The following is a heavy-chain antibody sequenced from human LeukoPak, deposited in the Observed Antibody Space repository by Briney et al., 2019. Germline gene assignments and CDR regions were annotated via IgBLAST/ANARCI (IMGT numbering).Heavy chain of an antibody. J-gene: IGHJ4*02. CDR1: GGSISSYY. Sequence: PSETLSLTCTVSGGSISSYYWSWIRQPPGKGLEWIGYIYYSGSTNYNPSPKSRVTISVDTSKNQFSLKLSSVTAADTAVYYCARDNYVWGSYRQYYFDYWGQGTLVTVSS. CDR2: IYYSGST. V-gene: IGHV4-59*01. D-gene: IGHD3-16*02. CDR3: ARDNYVWGSYRQYYFDY.